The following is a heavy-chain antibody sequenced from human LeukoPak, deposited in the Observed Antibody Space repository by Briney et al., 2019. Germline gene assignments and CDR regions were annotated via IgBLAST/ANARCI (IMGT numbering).Heavy chain of an antibody. Sequence: SETLSLTCTVSGGSVSSGSYYWSWIRQPPGKGLEWIGYIYYSGSTNYNPSLKSRVTISVDTSKNQFSLKLSSVTAADTAVYYCARSGSNYYGSGSHYDYWGQGTLVTVSS. CDR1: GGSVSSGSYY. CDR3: ARSGSNYYGSGSHYDY. J-gene: IGHJ4*02. V-gene: IGHV4-61*01. CDR2: IYYSGST. D-gene: IGHD3-10*01.